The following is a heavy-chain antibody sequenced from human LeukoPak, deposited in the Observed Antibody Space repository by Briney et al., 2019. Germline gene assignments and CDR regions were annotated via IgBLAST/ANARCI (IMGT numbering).Heavy chain of an antibody. CDR2: MNPNSGNT. Sequence: ASVKVSCKASGYTFTSYDINWVRQATGQGLEWMGWMNPNSGNTGYAQKFQGRVIMTRNTSISTAYMELSSLRSEDTAVYYCARAHRYCSGGSCHRYYFDYWGQGTLVTVSS. D-gene: IGHD2-15*01. CDR1: GYTFTSYD. V-gene: IGHV1-8*01. J-gene: IGHJ4*02. CDR3: ARAHRYCSGGSCHRYYFDY.